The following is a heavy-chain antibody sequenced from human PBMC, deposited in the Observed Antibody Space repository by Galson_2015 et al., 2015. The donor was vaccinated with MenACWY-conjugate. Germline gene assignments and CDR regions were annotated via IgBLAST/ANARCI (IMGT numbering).Heavy chain of an antibody. J-gene: IGHJ4*02. Sequence: SVKVSCKASGYPFTAYFIHWVRQAPGQGLQWMGWIDPKSGGANYAQNFQVRVTMTRDTSISTAYMDLGSLRSDDTAVYYCTRDRPPPSAPFDYWGQGTLVTVSS. V-gene: IGHV1-2*02. CDR1: GYPFTAYF. CDR3: TRDRPPPSAPFDY. D-gene: IGHD2-2*01. CDR2: IDPKSGGA.